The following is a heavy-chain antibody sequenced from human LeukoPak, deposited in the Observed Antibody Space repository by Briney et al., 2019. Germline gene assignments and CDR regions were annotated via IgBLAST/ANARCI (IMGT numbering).Heavy chain of an antibody. CDR3: ARTYDILTGYTDY. Sequence: SETLSLTCAVYGGSFSGYYWSWIRQPPGKGLEWIGEINHSGSTNYNPSLKSRVTISVDTSKNQFSLKLSSVTAADTAVYYCARTYDILTGYTDYWGQGTLATVSS. J-gene: IGHJ4*02. CDR1: GGSFSGYY. CDR2: INHSGST. D-gene: IGHD3-9*01. V-gene: IGHV4-34*01.